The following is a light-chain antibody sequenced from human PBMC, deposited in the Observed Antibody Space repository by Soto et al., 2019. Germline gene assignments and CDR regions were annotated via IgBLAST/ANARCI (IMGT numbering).Light chain of an antibody. V-gene: IGLV4-69*01. J-gene: IGLJ2*01. CDR2: LNSDGSH. CDR3: QPWDNGCAVV. Sequence: QSVLTQSPSASASLGASVTLTCTLSSGQSSYAIAWHQQQPEKGPRYLMKLNSDGSHNKGDGIPDRLSGSSSGAERYLTISSVQSEEEEDYYCQPWDNGCAVVFGGGTKLTVL. CDR1: SGQSSYA.